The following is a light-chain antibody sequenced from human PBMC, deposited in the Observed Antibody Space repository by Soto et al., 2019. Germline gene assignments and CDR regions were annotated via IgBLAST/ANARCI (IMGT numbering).Light chain of an antibody. CDR2: GAS. CDR1: PSVRGN. Sequence: EIVMTQSPATLSVSPGERDTRSCRASPSVRGNLAWYQQKPGQSPRLLIYGASSRATGIPVRFSGSGSGTEFTLTISSLQSEDFAVYYCQQYNNWPFITVGQGTRLEIK. V-gene: IGKV3-15*01. J-gene: IGKJ5*01. CDR3: QQYNNWPFIT.